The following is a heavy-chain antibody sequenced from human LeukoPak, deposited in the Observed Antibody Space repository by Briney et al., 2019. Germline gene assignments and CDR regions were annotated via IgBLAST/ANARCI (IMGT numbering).Heavy chain of an antibody. CDR3: AKDKRYDFWSGYDESYPYYFDY. V-gene: IGHV3-30-3*01. J-gene: IGHJ4*02. Sequence: GGSLRLSCAASGFTFSSYAMHWVRQAPGKGPEWVAVISYDGSNKYYADSVKGRFTISRDNSKNTLYLQMNSLSAEDTAVYYCAKDKRYDFWSGYDESYPYYFDYWGQGTLVTVSS. D-gene: IGHD3-3*01. CDR1: GFTFSSYA. CDR2: ISYDGSNK.